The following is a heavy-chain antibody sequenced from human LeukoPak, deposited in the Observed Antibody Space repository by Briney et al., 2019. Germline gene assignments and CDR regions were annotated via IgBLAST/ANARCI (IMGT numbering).Heavy chain of an antibody. CDR2: ISSSSSYI. V-gene: IGHV3-21*01. D-gene: IGHD6-13*01. J-gene: IGHJ3*02. Sequence: GGSLRLPCAASGFTFSSYSMNWVRQAPGKGLEWVSSISSSSSYIYYADSVKGRFTISRDNAKNSLYLQMNSLRAEDTAVYYCARDRSTGFTPALLVMEGAFDIWGQGTMVTVSS. CDR1: GFTFSSYS. CDR3: ARDRSTGFTPALLVMEGAFDI.